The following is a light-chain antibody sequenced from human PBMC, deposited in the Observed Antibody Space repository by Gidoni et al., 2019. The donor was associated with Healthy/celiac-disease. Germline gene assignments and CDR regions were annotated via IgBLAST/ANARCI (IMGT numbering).Light chain of an antibody. Sequence: EIGMTQYPATLSVSQGERATLSCRAGQSVSSNLAWYQQKPGQAPRLPIYGASTRATGIPARFSGSGSGTEFTLTISSLQSEDFAVYYCQQYNNWPWTFGQGTKVEIK. J-gene: IGKJ1*01. V-gene: IGKV3-15*01. CDR2: GAS. CDR1: QSVSSN. CDR3: QQYNNWPWT.